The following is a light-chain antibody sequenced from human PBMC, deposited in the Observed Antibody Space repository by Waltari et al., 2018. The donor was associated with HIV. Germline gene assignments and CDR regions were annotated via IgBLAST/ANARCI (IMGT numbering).Light chain of an antibody. V-gene: IGKV3-20*01. Sequence: ELVLTQSPGTLSLSPGERATLSCRASQSVNANFFAWYQQRPGQAPRLLIYGASTRAPGIPDRFSGSGSGTDFTLTISRLEPEDFAVYYCHQYGNSPSTFGQGTTLGIK. CDR1: QSVNANF. CDR2: GAS. J-gene: IGKJ2*01. CDR3: HQYGNSPST.